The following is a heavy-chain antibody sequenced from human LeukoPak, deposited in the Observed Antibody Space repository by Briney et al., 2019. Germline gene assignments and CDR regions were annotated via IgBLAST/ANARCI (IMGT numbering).Heavy chain of an antibody. Sequence: GGSLRLSCAASGFTFSSYAMSWVRQAPGKGLEWVSVIYSDGSTYYADSVKGRFTISRDNSKNTLYLQMNSLRAEDTAVYYCAKGGGGDSGPRAWGQGTLATVSS. J-gene: IGHJ4*02. V-gene: IGHV3-23*03. D-gene: IGHD2-21*02. CDR3: AKGGGGDSGPRA. CDR2: IYSDGST. CDR1: GFTFSSYA.